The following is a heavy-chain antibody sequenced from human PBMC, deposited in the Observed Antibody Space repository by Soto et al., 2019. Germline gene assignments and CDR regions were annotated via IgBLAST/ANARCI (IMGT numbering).Heavy chain of an antibody. J-gene: IGHJ5*02. CDR2: INHSGST. V-gene: IGHV4-34*01. CDR3: AREGRVYERNWFDP. D-gene: IGHD6-6*01. Sequence: SETLSLTCAVYGGSFSGYYWSWIRQPPGKGLEWIGEINHSGSTNYNPSLKSRVTISVDTSKNQFSLKLSSVTAADTAVYYCAREGRVYERNWFDPWGQGTLVTVSS. CDR1: GGSFSGYY.